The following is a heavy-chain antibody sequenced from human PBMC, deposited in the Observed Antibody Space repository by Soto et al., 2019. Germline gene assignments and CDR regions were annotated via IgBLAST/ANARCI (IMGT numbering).Heavy chain of an antibody. Sequence: GGSLRLSCAASGFTFSSYAMSWVRQAPGKGLEWVSAISGSGGSTYYADSVKGRFTISRDNSKNTLYLQMNSLRAEDTAVYYCAKWSDFWSGYYTGVLDPWGQGTLVTVSS. J-gene: IGHJ5*02. CDR1: GFTFSSYA. D-gene: IGHD3-3*01. CDR3: AKWSDFWSGYYTGVLDP. CDR2: ISGSGGST. V-gene: IGHV3-23*01.